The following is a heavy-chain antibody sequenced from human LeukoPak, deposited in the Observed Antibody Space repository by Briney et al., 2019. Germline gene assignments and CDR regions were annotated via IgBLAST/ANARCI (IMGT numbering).Heavy chain of an antibody. CDR1: GFTFSSYE. Sequence: GGSLRLSCAASGFTFSSYEMNWVRQAPGKGLEWVSYISSSGSTIYYADSVKGRFTISRDNAKNSLYLQMNSLRAEDTAVYYCAKGSGSYLSPLYYFDYWDQGTLVTVSS. J-gene: IGHJ4*02. D-gene: IGHD1-26*01. CDR2: ISSSGSTI. V-gene: IGHV3-48*03. CDR3: AKGSGSYLSPLYYFDY.